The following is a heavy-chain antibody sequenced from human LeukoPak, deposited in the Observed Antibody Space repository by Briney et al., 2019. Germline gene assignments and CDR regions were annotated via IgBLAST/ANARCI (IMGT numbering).Heavy chain of an antibody. V-gene: IGHV4-34*01. CDR1: GGSFSGYY. J-gene: IGHJ4*02. D-gene: IGHD4/OR15-4a*01. Sequence: SSETLSLTCAVYGGSFSGYYWSWIRQPPGKGLEWIEEINHSGSTNYNPSLKSRVTIPVDTSKNQFSLKLSSVTAADTAVYYCASMVLSSWGQGTLVTVSS. CDR3: ASMVLSS. CDR2: INHSGST.